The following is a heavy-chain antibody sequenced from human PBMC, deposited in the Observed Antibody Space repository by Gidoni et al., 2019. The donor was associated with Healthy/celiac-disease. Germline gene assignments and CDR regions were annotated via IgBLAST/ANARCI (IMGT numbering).Heavy chain of an antibody. V-gene: IGHV1-69*04. CDR2: IIPILGIA. J-gene: IGHJ6*02. D-gene: IGHD3-16*01. CDR1: GGTFSSYA. CDR3: ASGIMITFGGVYLALDV. Sequence: QVQLVQSGAEVKKPGSSVKVSCKASGGTFSSYAISWVRQAPGQGLEWMGRIIPILGIANYAQKFQGRVTITADKSTSTAYMELSSLRSEDTAVYYCASGIMITFGGVYLALDVWGQGTTVTVSS.